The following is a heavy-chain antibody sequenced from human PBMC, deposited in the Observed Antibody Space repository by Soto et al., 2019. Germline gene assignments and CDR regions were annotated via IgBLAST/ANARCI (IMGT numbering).Heavy chain of an antibody. CDR1: GYTFTSYY. Sequence: ASVKVSCKASGYTFTSYYMHWVRQAPGQGLEWMGIINPSGGSTSYAQKFQGRVTMTRDTSTSTVYMELSSLRSEDTAVYYCARLRRDLVGATAFDYWGQGTLVTVSS. V-gene: IGHV1-46*01. CDR2: INPSGGST. CDR3: ARLRRDLVGATAFDY. J-gene: IGHJ4*02. D-gene: IGHD1-26*01.